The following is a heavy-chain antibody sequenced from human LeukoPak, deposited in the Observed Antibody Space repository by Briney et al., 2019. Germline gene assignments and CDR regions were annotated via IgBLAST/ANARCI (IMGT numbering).Heavy chain of an antibody. J-gene: IGHJ1*01. CDR3: ANGIVGATTSGYFQH. CDR2: ISGRGDNT. D-gene: IGHD1-26*01. Sequence: PGGSLRLSCAASGFTFSNYAVSWVRQAPGKGLEWVSAISGRGDNTYYADSVRGRFTISRDNSKNTLYLQINSLRVEDTAVYYCANGIVGATTSGYFQHWGQGTLVTVSS. V-gene: IGHV3-23*01. CDR1: GFTFSNYA.